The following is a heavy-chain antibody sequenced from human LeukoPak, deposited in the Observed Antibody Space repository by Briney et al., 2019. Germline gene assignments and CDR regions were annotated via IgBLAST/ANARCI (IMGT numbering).Heavy chain of an antibody. CDR1: GFTFSSYA. D-gene: IGHD5-18*01. CDR2: ISYDGSNK. CDR3: RVDTVDY. V-gene: IGHV3-30*04. Sequence: PGGSLRLSCAASGFTFSSYAMHWVRQAPGKGLEWVAVISYDGSNKYYADSVKGRFTISRDNSKNTLYLQMNSLRAEDTAVYYCRVDTVDYWGQGTLVTVSS. J-gene: IGHJ4*02.